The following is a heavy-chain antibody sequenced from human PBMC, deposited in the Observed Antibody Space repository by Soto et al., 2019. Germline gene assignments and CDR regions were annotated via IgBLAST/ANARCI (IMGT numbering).Heavy chain of an antibody. V-gene: IGHV4-39*01. CDR3: ARHVKRSIAVAGSPGGLIY. CDR1: GGSISSSSYY. J-gene: IGHJ4*02. D-gene: IGHD6-19*01. Sequence: PSETLSLTCTVSGGSISSSSYYWGWIRQPPGKGLEWIGSIYYSGSTYYNPSLKSRVTISVDTSKNQFSLKLSSVTAADTAVYYCARHVKRSIAVAGSPGGLIYWGQGTLVTVSS. CDR2: IYYSGST.